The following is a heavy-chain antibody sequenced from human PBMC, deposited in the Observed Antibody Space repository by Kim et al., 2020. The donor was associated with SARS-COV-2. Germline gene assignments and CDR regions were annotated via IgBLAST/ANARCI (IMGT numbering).Heavy chain of an antibody. J-gene: IGHJ3*02. Sequence: GESLKISCKGSGYSFTSYWIGWVRQMPGKGLEWMGIIYPGDSDTRYSPSFQGQVTISADKSISTAYLQWSSLKASDTAMYYCARLGGSGSYYMLPTDAFDIWGQGTMVTVSS. D-gene: IGHD3-10*01. V-gene: IGHV5-51*01. CDR3: ARLGGSGSYYMLPTDAFDI. CDR2: IYPGDSDT. CDR1: GYSFTSYW.